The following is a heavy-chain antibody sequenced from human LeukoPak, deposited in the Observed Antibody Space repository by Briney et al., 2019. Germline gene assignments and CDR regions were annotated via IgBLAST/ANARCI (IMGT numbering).Heavy chain of an antibody. CDR2: ISYDGSNK. J-gene: IGHJ4*02. D-gene: IGHD2-15*01. CDR3: AILVVAATDDFGY. Sequence: GGSLRLSCAASGFTFSSYAMHWVRQAPGKGLEWVAVISYDGSNKYYADSVKGRFTISRDNSKNTLYLQMNSLRAEDTAVYYCAILVVAATDDFGYWGQGTLVTVSS. V-gene: IGHV3-30-3*01. CDR1: GFTFSSYA.